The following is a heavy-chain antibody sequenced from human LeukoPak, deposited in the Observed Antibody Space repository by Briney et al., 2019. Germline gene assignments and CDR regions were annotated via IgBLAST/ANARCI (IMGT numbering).Heavy chain of an antibody. CDR2: ISYDGSNK. D-gene: IGHD1-26*01. CDR1: GFTFSSYA. J-gene: IGHJ4*02. Sequence: QPGRSLRLSCAASGFTFSSYAMHWVRQAPGKGLEWVAVISYDGSNKYYADSVKGRFTISRDNSKNTLYLQMNSPRAEDTAVYYCARDQEWELPLDYWGQGTLVTVSS. CDR3: ARDQEWELPLDY. V-gene: IGHV3-30-3*01.